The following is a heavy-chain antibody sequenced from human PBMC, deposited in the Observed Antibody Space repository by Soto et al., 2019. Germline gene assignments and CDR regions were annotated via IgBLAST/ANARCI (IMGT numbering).Heavy chain of an antibody. CDR1: GGTFSSYA. CDR3: TRRRFGVRGVTTMDV. V-gene: IGHV1-69*13. J-gene: IGHJ6*02. D-gene: IGHD3-10*01. Sequence: GASVKVSCKASGGTFSSYAISWVRQAPGQGLEWMGGIIPIFGTANYAQKFQGRVTITADESTSTAYMELSSLRSEDTAVYYCTRRRFGVRGVTTMDVWGPGTTVTVSS. CDR2: IIPIFGTA.